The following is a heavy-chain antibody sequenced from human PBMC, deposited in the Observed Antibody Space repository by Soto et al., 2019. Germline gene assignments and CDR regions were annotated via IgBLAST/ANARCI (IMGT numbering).Heavy chain of an antibody. J-gene: IGHJ6*02. CDR1: GFTFSNAW. CDR2: IKSKTDGGTT. D-gene: IGHD3-10*01. V-gene: IGHV3-15*07. Sequence: ESGGGLVKPGGSLRLSCAASGFTFSNAWMNWVRQAPGKGLEWVGRIKSKTDGGTTDYAAPVKGRFTISRDDSKNTLYLQMNSLKTEDTAVYYCTTGYYYGSGRNTLYGMDVWGQGTTVTVSS. CDR3: TTGYYYGSGRNTLYGMDV.